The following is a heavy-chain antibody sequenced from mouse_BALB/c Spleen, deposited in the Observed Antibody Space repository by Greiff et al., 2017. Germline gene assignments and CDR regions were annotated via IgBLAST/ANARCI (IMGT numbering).Heavy chain of an antibody. CDR3: ARERWLLHAMDY. J-gene: IGHJ4*01. CDR1: GFTFSSFG. D-gene: IGHD2-3*01. Sequence: EVQVVESGGGLVQPGGSRKLSCAASGFTFSSFGMHWVRQAPEKGLEWVAYISSGSSTIYYADTVKGRFTISRDNPKNTLFLQMTSLRSEDTAMYYCARERWLLHAMDYWGQGTSVTVSS. V-gene: IGHV5-17*02. CDR2: ISSGSSTI.